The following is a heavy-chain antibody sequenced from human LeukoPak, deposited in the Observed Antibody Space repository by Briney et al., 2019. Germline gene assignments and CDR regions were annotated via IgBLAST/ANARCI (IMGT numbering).Heavy chain of an antibody. Sequence: PGGSLRLSCAASGFTFSSYGMHWVRQAPGKGLEWVAVISYDGSNKYYADSVKGRFTISRDNSKNTLYLQMNSLRAEDTAVYYCAKDTAFWWSGDGYMDVWGKGTTVTVSS. D-gene: IGHD3-3*01. CDR3: AKDTAFWWSGDGYMDV. CDR1: GFTFSSYG. CDR2: ISYDGSNK. V-gene: IGHV3-30*18. J-gene: IGHJ6*03.